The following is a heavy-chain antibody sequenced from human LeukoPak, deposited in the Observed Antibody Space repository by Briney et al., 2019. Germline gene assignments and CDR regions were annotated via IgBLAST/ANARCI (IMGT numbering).Heavy chain of an antibody. V-gene: IGHV5-51*01. CDR1: GYTLSSYW. Sequence: GESLKIFCKGSGYTLSSYWIAWVRQMPGKGLEGMGIINPGNSETKYRPSFRGQVTSSADKSSNKASLQSNSLKASRSAMYYLARRVTSGWSGDLWGQGTRVSVSS. CDR3: ARRVTSGWSGDL. CDR2: INPGNSET. D-gene: IGHD6-19*01. J-gene: IGHJ5*02.